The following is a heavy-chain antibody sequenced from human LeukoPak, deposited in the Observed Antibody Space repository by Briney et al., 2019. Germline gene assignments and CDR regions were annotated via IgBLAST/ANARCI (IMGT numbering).Heavy chain of an antibody. D-gene: IGHD3-10*01. J-gene: IGHJ5*02. CDR2: IYPGDSDT. V-gene: IGHV5-51*01. CDR1: GYSFTSYW. Sequence: GESLKISCKGSGYSFTSYWIGWGRQMPGKGLEWMGIIYPGDSDTRYSPSFQGQVTISADKSISTAYLQWSSLKASDTAMYYCARGSYYYGSGSYSPSNNWFDPWGQGTLVTVSS. CDR3: ARGSYYYGSGSYSPSNNWFDP.